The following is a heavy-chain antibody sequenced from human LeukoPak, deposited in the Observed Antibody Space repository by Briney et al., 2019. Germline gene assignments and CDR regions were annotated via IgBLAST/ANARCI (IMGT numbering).Heavy chain of an antibody. CDR2: IKQDGSEK. D-gene: IGHD4-23*01. CDR1: GFTFSNYW. V-gene: IGHV3-7*01. Sequence: GGSLRLSCAASGFTFSNYWMSWVRQAPGKGLEWVANIKQDGSEKYYVDSVKGRFTISRDNAKNSVYLQMNSLRAEDTAVYYCASSSPTVVSDTYYYYAMDVWGQGTTVTVSS. CDR3: ASSSPTVVSDTYYYYAMDV. J-gene: IGHJ6*02.